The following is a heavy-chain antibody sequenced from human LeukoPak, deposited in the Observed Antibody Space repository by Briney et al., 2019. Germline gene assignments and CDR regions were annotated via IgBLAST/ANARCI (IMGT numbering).Heavy chain of an antibody. CDR2: IHYSGNT. D-gene: IGHD3-22*01. V-gene: IGHV4-31*03. J-gene: IGHJ5*02. CDR3: ARYYYDRSGYYSNWFDP. CDR1: GGSISSGDSY. Sequence: PSQTLSLTCTVSGGSISSGDSYWSWIRQHPEKGLEWIAYIHYSGNTDNNPSLRSRVTISLDTSKNQISLPLSSVTAADTAVYYCARYYYDRSGYYSNWFDPWGQGTLVTVSS.